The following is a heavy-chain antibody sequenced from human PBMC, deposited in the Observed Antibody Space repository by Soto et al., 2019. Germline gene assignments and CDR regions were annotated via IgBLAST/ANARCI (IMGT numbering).Heavy chain of an antibody. CDR3: ALFLLAEGPNYMVV. J-gene: IGHJ6*03. Sequence: PSETLSLTCTVSGGSIRSYCWTWIRQPPGEGLEWIGCICNSGTTNYNPSLKSRVTISVDTHKNQFSLKLSSVTVADTAVYYCALFLLAEGPNYMVVWGKGTTVTVSS. V-gene: IGHV4-59*03. CDR1: GGSIRSYC. D-gene: IGHD2-15*01. CDR2: ICNSGTT.